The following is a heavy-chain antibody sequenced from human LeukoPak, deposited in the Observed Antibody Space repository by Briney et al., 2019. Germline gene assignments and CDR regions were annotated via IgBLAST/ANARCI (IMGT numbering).Heavy chain of an antibody. D-gene: IGHD3-10*01. J-gene: IGHJ6*03. CDR3: ARDFMVRGDQVNYYYYYMDV. CDR2: ISDIGS. V-gene: IGHV4-59*01. CDR1: GASISSYY. Sequence: SETLSLTCNVSGASISSYYWTWIRQPPWKGLEWIASISDIGSNYNPSLRSRVTTSLDTSKNQFSLNLRSVTAADTAVYYCARDFMVRGDQVNYYYYYMDVWGTGATITVSS.